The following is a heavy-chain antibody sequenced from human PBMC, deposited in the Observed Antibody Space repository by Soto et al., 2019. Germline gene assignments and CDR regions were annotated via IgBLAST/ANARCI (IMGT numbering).Heavy chain of an antibody. J-gene: IGHJ6*02. V-gene: IGHV1-69*01. CDR3: ARFNVDTAMDYYDYGMDV. CDR1: GGTFSSYA. CDR2: IIPIFGTA. Sequence: QVQLVQSGAEVKKPGSSVKVSCKASGGTFSSYAISWVRQAPGQGLEWMGGIIPIFGTANYAQKFQGRVTITADESTSTAYMELSSLRSEDTAVYYCARFNVDTAMDYYDYGMDVWGQGTTVTVSS. D-gene: IGHD5-18*01.